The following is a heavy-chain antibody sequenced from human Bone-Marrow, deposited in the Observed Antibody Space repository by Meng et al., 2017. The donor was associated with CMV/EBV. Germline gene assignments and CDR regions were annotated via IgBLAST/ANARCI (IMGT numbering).Heavy chain of an antibody. V-gene: IGHV3-21*01. CDR1: GFTVSSNY. CDR2: ISSSGSYI. D-gene: IGHD4-17*01. J-gene: IGHJ4*02. Sequence: GESLKISCAASGFTVSSNYMSWVRQAPGKGLEWVSSISSSGSYIFYADSVKGRFTISRDNAKSSLYLQMNSLRAEDTAVYYCASGDYPFGAFDYCGQGTLVTVSS. CDR3: ASGDYPFGAFDY.